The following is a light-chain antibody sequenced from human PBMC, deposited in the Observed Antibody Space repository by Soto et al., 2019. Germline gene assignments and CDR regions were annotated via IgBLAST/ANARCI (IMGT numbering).Light chain of an antibody. CDR2: GAS. CDR3: QQYDSSPFT. V-gene: IGKV3-20*01. Sequence: EIVLTQSPGTLSLSPGERATLSCRASQSISITYLAWYQQKPGQAPRLLIYGASSRATGIPDRFSGSGSGTDFTLTISRLEPEDFAVYYCQQYDSSPFTFGPGTKVDIK. J-gene: IGKJ3*01. CDR1: QSISITY.